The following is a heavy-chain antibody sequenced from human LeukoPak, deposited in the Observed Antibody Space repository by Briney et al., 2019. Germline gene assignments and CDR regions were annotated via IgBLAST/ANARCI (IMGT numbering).Heavy chain of an antibody. CDR3: AKDRCSNGIGCYYYYMDV. Sequence: GGSLRLSCAASGFTVSSKYMSWVRQAPGKGLEWVSVIYSGGRTYYADSVKGRFTISRDNSKNTLYLQMNSLRAEGTAVYYCAKDRCSNGIGCYYYYMDVWGKGTTVTISS. CDR2: IYSGGRT. CDR1: GFTVSSKY. J-gene: IGHJ6*03. D-gene: IGHD2-8*01. V-gene: IGHV3-66*01.